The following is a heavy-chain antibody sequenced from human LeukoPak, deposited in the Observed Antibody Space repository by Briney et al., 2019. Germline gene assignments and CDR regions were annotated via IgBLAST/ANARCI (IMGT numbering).Heavy chain of an antibody. CDR3: ATGGFYFDF. CDR1: GFTFTNYD. V-gene: IGHV3-23*01. CDR2: ISDSGHST. J-gene: IGHJ4*02. Sequence: GSRRLSCAASGFTFTNYDMSWVRQAPGKGLEWVSTISDSGHSTSYADSVKGRFTISRDNSKNTLYLQMNSLRAEDTALYYCATGGFYFDFWGQGTLLSVFS. D-gene: IGHD3-16*01.